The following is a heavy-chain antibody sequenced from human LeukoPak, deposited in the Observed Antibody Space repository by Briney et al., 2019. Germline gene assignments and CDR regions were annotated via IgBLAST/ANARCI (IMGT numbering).Heavy chain of an antibody. V-gene: IGHV1-46*01. J-gene: IGHJ4*02. CDR1: GYTFSSYY. D-gene: IGHD1-26*01. CDR2: INPSVGSA. CDR3: ARGGVGGNSVSFYYFDY. Sequence: ASVKVSCKTSGYTFSSYYMHWGRQAPGQDLEWMGIINPSVGSASYAQKFQDRVTLTSDTSTSTVYMALSSLRSEDTAVYHCARGGVGGNSVSFYYFDYWGQGTLVTVSS.